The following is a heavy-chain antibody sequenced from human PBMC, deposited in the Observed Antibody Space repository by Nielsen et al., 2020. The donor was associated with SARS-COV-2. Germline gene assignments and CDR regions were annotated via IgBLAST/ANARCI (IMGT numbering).Heavy chain of an antibody. CDR3: AKVRSIVVVVAATLALDY. CDR1: GFTFSKHA. CDR2: ISYDGSNK. D-gene: IGHD2-15*01. V-gene: IGHV3-30*04. J-gene: IGHJ4*02. Sequence: GESLKISCAASGFTFSKHAIHWVRQAPGKGLEWVAVISYDGSNKYYADSVKGRFTISRDNSKNTLYLQMNSLRAEDTAVYYCAKVRSIVVVVAATLALDYWGQGTLVTVSS.